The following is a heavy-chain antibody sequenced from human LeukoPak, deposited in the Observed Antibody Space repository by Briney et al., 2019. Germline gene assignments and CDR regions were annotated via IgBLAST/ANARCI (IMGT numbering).Heavy chain of an antibody. CDR3: AKGAGYYYYYMDV. CDR2: IRYDGSNK. J-gene: IGHJ6*03. Sequence: PGGSLRLSCAASGFTFSSYGMHWVRQAPGKGLEWVAFIRYDGSNKYYADSVKGRFTTSRDNSKNTLYLQMNSLRAEDTAVYYCAKGAGYYYYYMDVWGKGTTVTVSS. CDR1: GFTFSSYG. V-gene: IGHV3-30*02.